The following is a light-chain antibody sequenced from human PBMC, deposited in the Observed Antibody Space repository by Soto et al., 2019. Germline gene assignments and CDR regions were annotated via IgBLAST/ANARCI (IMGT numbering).Light chain of an antibody. J-gene: IGKJ1*01. CDR1: QSISSY. V-gene: IGKV1-39*01. CDR2: AAS. Sequence: DIQMTQSPSSLSASVGDRVTITCRASQSISSYLHRYQQKPGKAPKLLIYAASSLQSGVTSRFSGSVTGTDFTLTISSLQPEDFATYYCQQSYSTPRTFGEGTKVEIK. CDR3: QQSYSTPRT.